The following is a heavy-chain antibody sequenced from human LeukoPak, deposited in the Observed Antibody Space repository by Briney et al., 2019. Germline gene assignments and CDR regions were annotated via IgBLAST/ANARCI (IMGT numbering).Heavy chain of an antibody. CDR1: GGSISSGSYY. J-gene: IGHJ6*03. CDR2: IYTSGST. D-gene: IGHD5-18*01. CDR3: AKEYSYGHGYYYYYMDV. V-gene: IGHV4-61*02. Sequence: SETLSLTCTVSGGSISSGSYYWSWIRQPAGKGLEWIGRIYTSGSTNYNPSLKSRVTISVDTSKNQFSLKLSSVTAADTAVYYCAKEYSYGHGYYYYYMDVWGKGTTVTVSS.